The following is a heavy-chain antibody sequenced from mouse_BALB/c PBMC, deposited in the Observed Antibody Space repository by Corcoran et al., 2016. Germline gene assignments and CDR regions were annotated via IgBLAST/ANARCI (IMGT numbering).Heavy chain of an antibody. Sequence: EVQLQQSGPEMVKPGASMKISCKASGYSFTGYTMNWVKQSHGKNLEWIGLINPYNGGTSYNQKFKGKATLTVDKSSSTAYMELLSLTSEDSAVYYCARGYDGYYGAWFAYWGQGTLVTVSA. CDR1: GYSFTGYT. CDR2: INPYNGGT. V-gene: IGHV1-18*01. D-gene: IGHD2-3*01. J-gene: IGHJ3*01. CDR3: ARGYDGYYGAWFAY.